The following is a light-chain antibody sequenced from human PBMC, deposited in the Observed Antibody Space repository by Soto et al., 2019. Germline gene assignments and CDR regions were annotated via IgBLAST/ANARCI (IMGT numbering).Light chain of an antibody. J-gene: IGLJ1*01. V-gene: IGLV1-40*01. CDR2: GNS. CDR3: QSYDSSLSGV. Sequence: QSVLTQPPSVSGAPGQRVTISCTGSSSNIGAGYDVHWYQQFPGTAPKLPIYGNSNRPSGVPDRFSGSKSGTSASLAITGLQAEDEADYYYQSYDSSLSGVFGSGTKVTVL. CDR1: SSNIGAGYD.